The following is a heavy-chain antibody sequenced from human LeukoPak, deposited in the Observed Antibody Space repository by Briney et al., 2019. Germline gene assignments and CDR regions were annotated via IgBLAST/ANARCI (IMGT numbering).Heavy chain of an antibody. J-gene: IGHJ4*02. CDR2: IYYSGST. CDR3: ARVYYGSGSFYFDY. CDR1: GGPISSYY. V-gene: IGHV4-59*01. Sequence: SETLSLTCTVSGGPISSYYWSWIRQPPGKGPEWIGYIYYSGSTNYNPSLKSRVTISVDTSKNQFSLKLSSVTAADTAVYYCARVYYGSGSFYFDYWGQGTLVAVSS. D-gene: IGHD3-10*01.